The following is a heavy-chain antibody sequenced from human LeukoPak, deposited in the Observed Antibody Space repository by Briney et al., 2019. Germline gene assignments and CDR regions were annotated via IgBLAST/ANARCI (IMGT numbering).Heavy chain of an antibody. CDR3: ARETTDTVAEIYDSSGYYPDY. J-gene: IGHJ4*02. CDR1: GGSISSSSYY. Sequence: PSETLSLTCTVSGGSISSSSYYWGWIRQPPGKGLEWIGSIYYSGSTYYNPSLKSRVTISVDTSKNQFSLKLSSVTAADTAVYYCARETTDTVAEIYDSSGYYPDYWGQGTLVTVSS. CDR2: IYYSGST. D-gene: IGHD3-22*01. V-gene: IGHV4-39*07.